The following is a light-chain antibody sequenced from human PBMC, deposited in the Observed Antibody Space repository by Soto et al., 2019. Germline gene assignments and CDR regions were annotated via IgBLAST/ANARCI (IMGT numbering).Light chain of an antibody. CDR3: QQYNHWPMWT. CDR1: QSVDSTY. V-gene: IGKV3D-15*01. J-gene: IGKJ1*01. Sequence: EIVLTQSPGTLSLSPGERATLSCRASQSVDSTYLAWYQQKPDQSPRLLIYATSTRAAGIPDRFSGSGSGKEFTPKIRSLQSEDFAVYYCQQYNHWPMWTVGKGTKVDIK. CDR2: ATS.